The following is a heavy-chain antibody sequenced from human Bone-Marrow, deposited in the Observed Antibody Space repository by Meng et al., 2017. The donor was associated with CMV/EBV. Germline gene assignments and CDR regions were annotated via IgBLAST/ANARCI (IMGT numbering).Heavy chain of an antibody. CDR2: IYYSGST. CDR3: ARVSAAGGFH. V-gene: IGHV4-59*12. J-gene: IGHJ4*02. Sequence: SETLSLTCNVSGGSISSYFWTWIRQPPGKGLEWIGDIYYSGSTNYNPSLKSRLTISVDTSKNDFSLKLSSMTAADTAVYYCARVSAAGGFHWGQGTLVTVSS. D-gene: IGHD3-16*01. CDR1: GGSISSYF.